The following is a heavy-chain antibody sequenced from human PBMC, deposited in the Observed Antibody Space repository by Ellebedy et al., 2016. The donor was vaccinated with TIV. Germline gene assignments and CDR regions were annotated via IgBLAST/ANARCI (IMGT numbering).Heavy chain of an antibody. CDR1: GGSISSSSYY. Sequence: SETLSLXXNVSGGSISSSSYYWAWVRQPPGKGLEWIAHVFYRGSTYLSPSLRGRVAISVDTSKNQFSLKMHSATAADTAVYYCARSYSRSSILTPNAFDIWGQGTMVTVSS. CDR2: VFYRGST. CDR3: ARSYSRSSILTPNAFDI. D-gene: IGHD6-13*01. J-gene: IGHJ3*02. V-gene: IGHV4-39*01.